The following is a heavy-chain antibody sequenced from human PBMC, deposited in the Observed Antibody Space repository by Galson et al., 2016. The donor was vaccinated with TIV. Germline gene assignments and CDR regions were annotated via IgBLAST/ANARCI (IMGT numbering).Heavy chain of an antibody. CDR3: ARMSLLGALDV. V-gene: IGHV5-51*03. CDR1: GYNFRSYW. J-gene: IGHJ3*01. D-gene: IGHD3-16*01. CDR2: IFPNDSDI. Sequence: QSGAEVKKPGESLKISCKDSGYNFRSYWIAWVRQMPGKGFEWLGIIFPNDSDIRYSPYFRGLVTMSADKSTSTAYLQCSSLKASDTAKYHCARMSLLGALDVWGQGTMVIVSS.